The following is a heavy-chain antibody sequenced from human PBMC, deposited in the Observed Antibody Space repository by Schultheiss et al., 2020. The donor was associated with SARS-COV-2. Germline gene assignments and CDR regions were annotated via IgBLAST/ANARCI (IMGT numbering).Heavy chain of an antibody. D-gene: IGHD1-26*01. CDR1: GYSISSGYY. Sequence: SETLSLTCTVSGYSISSGYYWSWIRQPPGKGLEWIGYIYYSGSTNYNPSLKSRVTISVDTSKNQFSLKLSSVTAADTAVYYCARVREDPYYYHYMDVWGKGTTVTVSS. CDR2: IYYSGST. J-gene: IGHJ6*03. CDR3: ARVREDPYYYHYMDV. V-gene: IGHV4-61*01.